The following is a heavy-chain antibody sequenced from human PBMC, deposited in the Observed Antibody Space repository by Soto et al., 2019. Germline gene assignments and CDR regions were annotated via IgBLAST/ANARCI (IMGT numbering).Heavy chain of an antibody. CDR3: ARGRGALTVVSNWFDP. CDR1: GFNFEDYA. Sequence: GGSLRLSCEGFGFNFEDYAMRWIRQAPGKGLEWVSGINWNGGITGYADSVKGRFTVSRDNANNSLHLEMSSLKTEDTALYYCARGRGALTVVSNWFDPWGQGTLVTVSS. V-gene: IGHV3-9*01. CDR2: INWNGGIT. J-gene: IGHJ5*02. D-gene: IGHD2-15*01.